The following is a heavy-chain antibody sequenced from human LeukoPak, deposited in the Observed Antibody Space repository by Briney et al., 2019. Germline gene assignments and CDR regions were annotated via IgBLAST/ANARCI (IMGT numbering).Heavy chain of an antibody. CDR2: IHGTDGRT. Sequence: GGSLRLSCAASGFTFSSYEMNWVRQAPGKGLEWVSAIHGTDGRTWYPDSVKGRCTISRDNSRNTLYLQLNSLRAEDTAVYYCARVVKSGPSHYFDYWGQGTLVTVSS. D-gene: IGHD3-3*01. V-gene: IGHV3-23*01. CDR1: GFTFSSYE. J-gene: IGHJ4*02. CDR3: ARVVKSGPSHYFDY.